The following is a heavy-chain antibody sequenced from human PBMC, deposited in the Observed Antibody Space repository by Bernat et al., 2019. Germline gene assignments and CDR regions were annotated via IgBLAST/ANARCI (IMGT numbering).Heavy chain of an antibody. J-gene: IGHJ4*02. CDR2: IYYSGST. CDR3: ARAHRPVVILGGYYFDY. D-gene: IGHD3-16*01. Sequence: QLQLQESGPGLVKPSETLSLTCTVSGGSISSSNYYWGWIRQPPGKGLEWIGNIYYSGSTYYNPSLKSRVTISVDTSTNQFSLKLSSVTAADTAVYYCARAHRPVVILGGYYFDYWGQGTLVTVSS. CDR1: GGSISSSNYY. V-gene: IGHV4-39*01.